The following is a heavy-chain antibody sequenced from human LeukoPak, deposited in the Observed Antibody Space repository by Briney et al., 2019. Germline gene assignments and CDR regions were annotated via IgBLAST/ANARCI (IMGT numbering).Heavy chain of an antibody. V-gene: IGHV1-2*06. CDR2: INPNSGGT. CDR1: GYTFTGYY. J-gene: IGHJ6*02. CDR3: ARVRYDFWSGYAGMDV. D-gene: IGHD3-3*01. Sequence: GASVKVSCKASGYTFTGYYMHWVRQAPGQGLEWMGRINPNSGGTNYAQKFQGRVTMTRDTSISTAYMELRSLRSDDTAVYYCARVRYDFWSGYAGMDVWGQGTTVTVSS.